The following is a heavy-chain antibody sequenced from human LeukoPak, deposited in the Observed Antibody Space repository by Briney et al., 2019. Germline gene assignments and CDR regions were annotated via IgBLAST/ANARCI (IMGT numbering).Heavy chain of an antibody. D-gene: IGHD3-22*01. CDR3: AREGSHYYDSSGYYINPFDY. J-gene: IGHJ4*02. V-gene: IGHV3-53*01. Sequence: GGSLRLSCEASGFTVTSNYMSWVPQAPGKGLEWVSVIYSGGSTYYADSVKGRFTISRDISKNTVYLQMNSLRAEDTAVYYCAREGSHYYDSSGYYINPFDYWGQGTLVTVSS. CDR2: IYSGGST. CDR1: GFTVTSNY.